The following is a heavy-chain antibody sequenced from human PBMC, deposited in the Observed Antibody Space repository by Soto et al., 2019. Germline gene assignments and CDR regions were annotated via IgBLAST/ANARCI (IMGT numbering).Heavy chain of an antibody. V-gene: IGHV4-34*01. CDR3: ATFVGATTVTRGSPRDY. D-gene: IGHD4-4*01. J-gene: IGHJ4*02. CDR1: GGSFSGYH. Sequence: VQLQQWGAGLLKPSETLSLTCAVYGGSFSGYHWSWFRQPPGKGLEWIGEINPSGSINYNPSLKSRVTISVDTSKHQFSQNLSSVTAADTAVYYCATFVGATTVTRGSPRDYWGQGTLVTVSS. CDR2: INPSGSI.